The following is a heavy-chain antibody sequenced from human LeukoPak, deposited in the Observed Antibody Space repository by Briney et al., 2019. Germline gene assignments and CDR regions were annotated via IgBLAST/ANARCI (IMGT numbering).Heavy chain of an antibody. Sequence: ASVKVSCKASGYTFTSGDINWVRHAPGQGLEWMGWMNPNSGNTRYGQSFQGRITMTRDNSIGTAYMGLSNLTSEDTFIYYCTRGSSGRRDNWGQGTLVIVSP. J-gene: IGHJ4*02. CDR2: MNPNSGNT. D-gene: IGHD6-19*01. CDR3: TRGSSGRRDN. CDR1: GYTFTSGD. V-gene: IGHV1-8*01.